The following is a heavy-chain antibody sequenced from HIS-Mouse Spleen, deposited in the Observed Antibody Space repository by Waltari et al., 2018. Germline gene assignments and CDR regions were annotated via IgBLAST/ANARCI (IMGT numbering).Heavy chain of an antibody. V-gene: IGHV3-30*18. CDR3: AKDKHHAFDY. Sequence: QVQLVESGGGVVQPGRSLRLSCAASGFTFSSYGMHWVRQAPGKGLERVAVISYDGSNKYYADSVKGRFTISRDNSKNTLYLQMNSLRAEDTAVYYCAKDKHHAFDYWGQGTLVTVSS. CDR2: ISYDGSNK. J-gene: IGHJ4*02. CDR1: GFTFSSYG.